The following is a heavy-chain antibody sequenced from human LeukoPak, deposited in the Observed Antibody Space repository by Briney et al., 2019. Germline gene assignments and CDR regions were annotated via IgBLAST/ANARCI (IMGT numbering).Heavy chain of an antibody. CDR3: ARLRERYFDWLPGPFDY. J-gene: IGHJ4*02. Sequence: GESLKISCKGSGYSFTSYWIGWVRRMPGKGLEWMGIIYPGDSDTRYSPSFQGQVTISADKSISTAYLQWSSLKASDTAMYYCARLRERYFDWLPGPFDYWGQGTLVTVSS. V-gene: IGHV5-51*01. CDR2: IYPGDSDT. D-gene: IGHD3-9*01. CDR1: GYSFTSYW.